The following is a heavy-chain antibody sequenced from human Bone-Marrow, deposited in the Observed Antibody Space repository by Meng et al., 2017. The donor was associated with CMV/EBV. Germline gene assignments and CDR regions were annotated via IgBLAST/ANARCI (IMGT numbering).Heavy chain of an antibody. V-gene: IGHV3-74*01. CDR1: GFTFSSYW. CDR3: ARSPEQQPGQDF. J-gene: IGHJ4*02. CDR2: VDTFGNIR. Sequence: GESLKISCAASGFTFSSYWMHWVRQAPGRGLVWLARVDTFGNIRHYADSVKGRFTISRDNAKNTVYLQMNSLRAEDTAVYYCARSPEQQPGQDFWGQGTLVTVSS. D-gene: IGHD6-13*01.